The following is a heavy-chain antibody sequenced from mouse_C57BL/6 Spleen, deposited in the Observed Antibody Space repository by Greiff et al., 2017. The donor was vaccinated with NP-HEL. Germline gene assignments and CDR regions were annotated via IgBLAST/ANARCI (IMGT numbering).Heavy chain of an antibody. D-gene: IGHD2-1*01. V-gene: IGHV1-39*01. CDR3: AGDGNYEGFAY. J-gene: IGHJ3*01. CDR1: GYSFTDYN. Sequence: EVKLQESGPELVKPGASVKISCKASGYSFTDYNLNWVKQSTGKSLEWIGVINPNSGTTSYNQKFKGKATLTVDQSSSTAYMQLNSLTSEDSAVYYCAGDGNYEGFAYWGQGTLVTVAA. CDR2: INPNSGTT.